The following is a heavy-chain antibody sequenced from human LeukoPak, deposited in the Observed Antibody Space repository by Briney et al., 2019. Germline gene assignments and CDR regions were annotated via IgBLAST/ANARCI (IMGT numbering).Heavy chain of an antibody. CDR2: VSGSSGST. D-gene: IGHD2-15*01. CDR1: GFTFSSYA. V-gene: IGHV3-23*01. Sequence: GGSLRLSCAASGFTFSSYAMSWVRQAPGKGLEWVSAVSGSSGSTHYADSVKGRYTISRDNSKTTLYLQMNSLRAEDTAVYYCANFVGYCSGGSCYPNWGQGTLVTVSS. CDR3: ANFVGYCSGGSCYPN. J-gene: IGHJ4*02.